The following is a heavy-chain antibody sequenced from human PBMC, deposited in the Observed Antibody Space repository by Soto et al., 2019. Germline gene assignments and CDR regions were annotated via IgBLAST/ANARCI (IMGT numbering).Heavy chain of an antibody. CDR2: IIYNGAT. CDR1: GASVTSGGYY. Sequence: SETLSLTCTVSGASVTSGGYYWSWIRQPPGKGLEWIGFIIYNGATKYNPSLESRVTMSVDTSKNQFLLKLSSVTAADTAVYYCARTRNGGSLGAWFWGQGTLVTVSS. CDR3: ARTRNGGSLGAWF. J-gene: IGHJ4*02. D-gene: IGHD2-15*01. V-gene: IGHV4-61*08.